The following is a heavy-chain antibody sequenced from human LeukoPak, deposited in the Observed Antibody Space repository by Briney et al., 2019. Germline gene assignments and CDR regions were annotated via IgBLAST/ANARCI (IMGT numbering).Heavy chain of an antibody. D-gene: IGHD6-13*01. CDR2: VYHDGST. Sequence: SETLSLTCSVSGYSITSGYYWGWIRQSPGKGLEWIGSVYHDGSTYYNPSLKSRVTVSVDTSKNQISLSLSSVTATDTAVYYCARDFFGRAAGTGNWFDPWGQGTLVTVSS. CDR1: GYSITSGYY. CDR3: ARDFFGRAAGTGNWFDP. V-gene: IGHV4-38-2*02. J-gene: IGHJ5*02.